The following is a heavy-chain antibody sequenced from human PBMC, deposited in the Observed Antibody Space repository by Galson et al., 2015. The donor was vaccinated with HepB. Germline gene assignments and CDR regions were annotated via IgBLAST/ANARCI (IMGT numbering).Heavy chain of an antibody. CDR3: ATGPRRLPTFDY. CDR1: GYTFTGYH. V-gene: IGHV1-2*04. D-gene: IGHD5-12*01. Sequence: SVKVSCKASGYTFTGYHMHWVRQAPGQGLEWMGWINPNSGGTNYAQKFQGWVTMTRDTSISTAYMELSRLRSEDTAVYYCATGPRRLPTFDYWGQGTLVTVSS. CDR2: INPNSGGT. J-gene: IGHJ4*02.